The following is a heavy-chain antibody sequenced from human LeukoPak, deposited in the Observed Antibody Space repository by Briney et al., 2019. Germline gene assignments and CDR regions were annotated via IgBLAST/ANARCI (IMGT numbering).Heavy chain of an antibody. D-gene: IGHD6-19*01. CDR1: GFTFSSYS. J-gene: IGHJ5*02. Sequence: GGSLRLSCAASGFTFSSYSMNWVRQAPGKGLEWVSSISSSSSYIYYADSVKGRFTISRDNAKNSLYLQMNSLRAEDTAVYYCARVSLSPAVAAPNWFDPWGQGTLVTVSS. V-gene: IGHV3-21*01. CDR3: ARVSLSPAVAAPNWFDP. CDR2: ISSSSSYI.